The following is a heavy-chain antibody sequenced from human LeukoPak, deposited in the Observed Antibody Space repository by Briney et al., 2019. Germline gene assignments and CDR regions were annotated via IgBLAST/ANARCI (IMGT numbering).Heavy chain of an antibody. CDR2: IYDSGKT. V-gene: IGHV4-59*01. CDR3: ARGGGTLDY. CDR1: GDSISSYY. J-gene: IGHJ4*02. Sequence: SETLSLTCTVSGDSISSYYWGWIRQPPGKGLEWIGYIYDSGKTNYNASLISRVTISVDTSKNQFSLKLTSVTPADTAVYYCARGGGTLDYWGQGTLVTVSS. D-gene: IGHD3-16*01.